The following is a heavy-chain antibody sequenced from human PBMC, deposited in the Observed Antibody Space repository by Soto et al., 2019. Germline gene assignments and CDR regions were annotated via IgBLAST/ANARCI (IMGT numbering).Heavy chain of an antibody. V-gene: IGHV3-23*01. D-gene: IGHD3-22*01. CDR2: ISGSGGST. J-gene: IGHJ4*02. Sequence: GGSLSPPGAASDFPFGGYPLGWVRRPPGKGLEWVSAISGSGGSTYYADSVKGRFTISRDNSKNTLYLQMNSLRAEDTAVYYCAKEGEGSQEYYYDSSGYYYFDYWGQGTLVTVSS. CDR3: AKEGEGSQEYYYDSSGYYYFDY. CDR1: DFPFGGYP.